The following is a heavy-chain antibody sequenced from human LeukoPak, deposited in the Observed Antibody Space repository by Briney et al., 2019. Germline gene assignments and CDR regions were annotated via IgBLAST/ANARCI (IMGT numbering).Heavy chain of an antibody. CDR2: IRFDGSNK. CDR1: GFTFSSYG. D-gene: IGHD6-19*01. Sequence: PGGSLRLSCAASGFTFSSYGMHWVRQAPGKGLEWVAFIRFDGSNKYYGDSVKGRFTISRDNSKNTLYLQMNSLRAEDTAVYYCAKDRSSAFDIWGQGTMVTVSS. CDR3: AKDRSSAFDI. V-gene: IGHV3-30*02. J-gene: IGHJ3*02.